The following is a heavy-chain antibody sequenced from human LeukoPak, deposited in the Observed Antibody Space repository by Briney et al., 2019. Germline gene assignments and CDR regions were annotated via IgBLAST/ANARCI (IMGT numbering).Heavy chain of an antibody. V-gene: IGHV5-51*01. CDR3: ARLADYSYGSNWFDP. Sequence: GESLKTSCKGSGYSFTSYWIGWVRQMPGKGLEWMGIIYPGDSDTRYSPSFQGQVTISADKSISTAYLQWSSLKASDTAMYYCARLADYSYGSNWFDPWGQGTLVTVSS. CDR2: IYPGDSDT. CDR1: GYSFTSYW. J-gene: IGHJ5*02. D-gene: IGHD5-18*01.